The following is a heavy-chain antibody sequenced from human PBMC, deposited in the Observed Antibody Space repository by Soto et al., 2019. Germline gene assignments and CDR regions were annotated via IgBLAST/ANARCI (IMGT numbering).Heavy chain of an antibody. CDR2: IDPSDSYT. CDR3: ARGITMVRGVILDYYYYYGMDV. D-gene: IGHD3-10*01. Sequence: PGESLKISCKGSGYSFTSYWISWVRQMPGKGLEWMGRIDPSDSYTNYSPSFQGHVTISADKSISTAYLQWSSLKASDTAMYYCARGITMVRGVILDYYYYYGMDVWGQGTTVTVSS. CDR1: GYSFTSYW. V-gene: IGHV5-10-1*01. J-gene: IGHJ6*02.